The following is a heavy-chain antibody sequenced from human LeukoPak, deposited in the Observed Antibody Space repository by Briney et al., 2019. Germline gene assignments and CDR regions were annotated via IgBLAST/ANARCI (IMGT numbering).Heavy chain of an antibody. CDR3: ARAGLRGAFDP. V-gene: IGHV1-46*01. D-gene: IGHD4-17*01. CDR1: GYTFTTYY. CDR2: ISPSGGST. Sequence: ASVRVSCKASGYTFTTYYIHWVRQAPGQGLEWMGIISPSGGSTNYAQKFQGRVTMTRDTSTSTVYMDLSSLRSEDTAVYYCARAGLRGAFDPWGQGTLVTVSS. J-gene: IGHJ5*02.